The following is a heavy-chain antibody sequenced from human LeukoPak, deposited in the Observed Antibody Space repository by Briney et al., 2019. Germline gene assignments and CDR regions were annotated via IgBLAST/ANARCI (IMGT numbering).Heavy chain of an antibody. V-gene: IGHV4-39*07. Sequence: SETLSLTCTVSGDSISTSNSYWGWIRQPPGKGLEWIGEINHSGSTNYNPSLKSRVTISVDTSKNQFSLKLSSVTAADTAVYYCARGRMKGLLWFGELSSHFDYWGQGTLVTVSS. J-gene: IGHJ4*02. CDR3: ARGRMKGLLWFGELSSHFDY. CDR1: GDSISTSNSY. CDR2: INHSGST. D-gene: IGHD3-10*01.